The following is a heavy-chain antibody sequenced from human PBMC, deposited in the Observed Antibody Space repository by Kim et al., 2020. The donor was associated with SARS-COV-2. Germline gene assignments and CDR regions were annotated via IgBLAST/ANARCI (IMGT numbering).Heavy chain of an antibody. V-gene: IGHV6-1*01. Sequence: SQTLSLTCAISGDSVSSNSAAWNWIRQSPSRGLEWLGRTYYRSKWYNDYAVSVKSRITINPDTSKNQFSLQLNSVTPEDTAVYYCARFHAQVPSSGWRTPYGMDVWGRGTTVTVSS. CDR2: TYYRSKWYN. J-gene: IGHJ6*02. CDR3: ARFHAQVPSSGWRTPYGMDV. D-gene: IGHD6-19*01. CDR1: GDSVSSNSAA.